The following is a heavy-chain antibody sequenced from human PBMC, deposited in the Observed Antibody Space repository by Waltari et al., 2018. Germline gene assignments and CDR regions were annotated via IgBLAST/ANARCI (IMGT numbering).Heavy chain of an antibody. CDR2: IRAYNVNT. J-gene: IGHJ4*02. D-gene: IGHD6-19*01. CDR1: GYTFTSYG. Sequence: QVQLVQSGAEVKKPGASVKVSCKASGYTFTSYGISWVRQAPGQGLEWMGWIRAYNVNTNYAPKFQGRVTRTTDTTTSTAYMELRSPRSDDTAVYYCARTGIAVAGSEFFDYWGQGTLVTVSS. CDR3: ARTGIAVAGSEFFDY. V-gene: IGHV1-18*01.